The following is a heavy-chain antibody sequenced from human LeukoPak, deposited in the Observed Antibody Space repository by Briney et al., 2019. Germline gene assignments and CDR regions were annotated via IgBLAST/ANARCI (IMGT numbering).Heavy chain of an antibody. CDR2: INHSGST. CDR3: ARDLSDYYGSGSYRPIDAFDI. Sequence: PSETLSLTCAVYGGSFSGYYWSWIRQPPGKGLEWIGEINHSGSTNNNPSLKSRVTISIDTSKNQFSLKLSPVTAADMAVYYCARDLSDYYGSGSYRPIDAFDIWGQGTMVTVSS. J-gene: IGHJ3*02. D-gene: IGHD3-10*01. V-gene: IGHV4-34*01. CDR1: GGSFSGYY.